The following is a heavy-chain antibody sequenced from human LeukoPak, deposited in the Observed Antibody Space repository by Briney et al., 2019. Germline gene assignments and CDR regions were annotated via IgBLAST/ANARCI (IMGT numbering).Heavy chain of an antibody. CDR2: TNPSGGST. D-gene: IGHD5-18*01. CDR3: ARFPNTAMVMGLEYYYYGMDV. V-gene: IGHV1-46*04. Sequence: ASVKVSCKASGYTFTSYAMNWVRQAPGQGLEWMGITNPSGGSTSYAQKLQGRVTMTRDTSTSTVYMELSSLRSEDTAVYYCARFPNTAMVMGLEYYYYGMDVWGQGTTVTVSS. J-gene: IGHJ6*02. CDR1: GYTFTSYA.